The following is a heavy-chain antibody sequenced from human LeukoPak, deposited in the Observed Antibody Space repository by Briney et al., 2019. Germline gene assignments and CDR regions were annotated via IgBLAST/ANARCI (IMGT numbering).Heavy chain of an antibody. V-gene: IGHV5-51*01. Sequence: GESLKISCKGSGYPFNSSWIGWVRPMPGPGLEWMGIIYPGDSDTRYSPSFQGQVTISADKSISTAYLQWSSLKASDSAMYYCARRYGSALYGVFDYWGQGTLVSVSS. CDR3: ARRYGSALYGVFDY. CDR2: IYPGDSDT. D-gene: IGHD6-19*01. CDR1: GYPFNSSW. J-gene: IGHJ4*02.